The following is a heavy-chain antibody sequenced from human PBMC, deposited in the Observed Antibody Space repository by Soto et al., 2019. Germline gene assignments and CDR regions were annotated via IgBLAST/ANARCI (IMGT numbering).Heavy chain of an antibody. V-gene: IGHV4-31*03. CDR2: IYYSGST. Sequence: QVQLQESGPGLVKTSQTLSLTCTVSGGSISSGGYYWSWIRQHPGKGLEWIGYIYYSGSTYYNPSLKSRVTISVDTSKNQFSLKLRSVTAADTAVYYCAREGDFAAPAFDIWGQGTMVTVSS. CDR1: GGSISSGGYY. CDR3: AREGDFAAPAFDI. J-gene: IGHJ3*02. D-gene: IGHD3-16*01.